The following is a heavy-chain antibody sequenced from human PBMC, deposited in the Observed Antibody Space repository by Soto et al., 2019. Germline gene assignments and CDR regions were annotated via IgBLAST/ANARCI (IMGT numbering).Heavy chain of an antibody. V-gene: IGHV3-30-3*01. Sequence: PXGSLRLSCAASGFTFRNYAMHCVRHAPGKGLEWVATISYDGDNKYYTDSVKGPFTISRDNSKNTLYLQMNSLRPEDTAVYYCARPWGKLSTYSYGMETWGQGTTVTLSS. CDR2: ISYDGDNK. CDR1: GFTFRNYA. D-gene: IGHD3-16*01. J-gene: IGHJ6*01. CDR3: ARPWGKLSTYSYGMET.